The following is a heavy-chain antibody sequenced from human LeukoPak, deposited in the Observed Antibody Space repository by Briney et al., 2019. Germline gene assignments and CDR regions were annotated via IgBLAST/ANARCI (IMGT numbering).Heavy chain of an antibody. CDR2: ISNTGGNT. D-gene: IGHD1-26*01. V-gene: IGHV3-23*01. CDR1: GFTFTTYA. CDR3: AKLRASSGSYYLLEEGYAYFDY. J-gene: IGHJ4*02. Sequence: GGSLRLSCAASGFTFTTYAMTWVRQAPGKGLEWVSAISNTGGNTYYADSVKGRFTISRDNSKNTLFLQMNSLRAEDTAVYYCAKLRASSGSYYLLEEGYAYFDYWGQGTLVTVSS.